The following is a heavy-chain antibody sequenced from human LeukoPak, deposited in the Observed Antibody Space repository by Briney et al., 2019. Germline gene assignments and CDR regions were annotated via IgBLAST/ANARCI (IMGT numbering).Heavy chain of an antibody. CDR1: GGTFSSYA. Sequence: SVKVSCKASGGTFSSYAISWVRQAPGQGLEWMGRIIPILGIANYAQKFQGRVTITADKSTSTAYMELSSLRSEDTAVYYCASGRSGSYYYYGMDVWGRGTTVTVSS. CDR2: IIPILGIA. CDR3: ASGRSGSYYYYGMDV. J-gene: IGHJ6*02. D-gene: IGHD1-26*01. V-gene: IGHV1-69*04.